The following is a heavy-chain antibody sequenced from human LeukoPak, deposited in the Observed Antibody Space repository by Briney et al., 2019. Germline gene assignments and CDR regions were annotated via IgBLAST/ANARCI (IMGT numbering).Heavy chain of an antibody. Sequence: GSLRLSCAASGFTFSSYGMHWVRQAPGKGLEWVAVISYDGSNKYYADSVKGRITISRDNSKNTLYLQMNSLRAEDTAVYYCAKGAAPDYWGQGTLVTVSS. D-gene: IGHD6-13*01. CDR1: GFTFSSYG. CDR2: ISYDGSNK. V-gene: IGHV3-30*18. CDR3: AKGAAPDY. J-gene: IGHJ4*02.